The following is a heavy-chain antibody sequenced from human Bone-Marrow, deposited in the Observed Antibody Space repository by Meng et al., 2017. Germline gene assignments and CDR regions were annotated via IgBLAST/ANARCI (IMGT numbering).Heavy chain of an antibody. CDR2: INPSGGST. CDR1: GYTFTSYY. CDR3: ARVLAVAGSPGTLYYYGMDV. J-gene: IGHJ6*02. D-gene: IGHD6-19*01. Sequence: ASVKVSCKASGYTFTSYYMHWVRQAPGQGLEWMGIINPSGGSTSYAQKFQGRVTMTRDTSTSTVYMELSSLRSEDTAVYYCARVLAVAGSPGTLYYYGMDVWGQGTTVTVSS. V-gene: IGHV1-46*01.